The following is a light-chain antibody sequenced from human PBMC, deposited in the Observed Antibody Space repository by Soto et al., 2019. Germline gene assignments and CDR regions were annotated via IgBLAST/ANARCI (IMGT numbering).Light chain of an antibody. CDR2: GAS. Sequence: EIVMTQSPATLSVSPGERATLSCRASQSVNIYLAWYQQKPGQAPRLLIFGASARPTGIPARISGSGSGTEFTLTISSLRSEDFAVYFCQQYYNWPRTFGQGTKVDIK. CDR3: QQYYNWPRT. J-gene: IGKJ1*01. CDR1: QSVNIY. V-gene: IGKV3-15*01.